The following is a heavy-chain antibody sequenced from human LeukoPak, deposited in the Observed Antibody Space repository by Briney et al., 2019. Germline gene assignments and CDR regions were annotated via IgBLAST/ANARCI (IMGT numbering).Heavy chain of an antibody. Sequence: ASVKVSCKVSGCTFTGYYMHWVRQAPGQGLEWMGWIDPNSGGTDYAQKFQGRVTMTRDTSISTAYMELSSLRSEDTAVYYCATDLLLWFGGSYDAFDIWGQRTMVTVSS. D-gene: IGHD3-10*01. CDR3: ATDLLLWFGGSYDAFDI. CDR1: GCTFTGYY. V-gene: IGHV1-2*02. CDR2: IDPNSGGT. J-gene: IGHJ3*02.